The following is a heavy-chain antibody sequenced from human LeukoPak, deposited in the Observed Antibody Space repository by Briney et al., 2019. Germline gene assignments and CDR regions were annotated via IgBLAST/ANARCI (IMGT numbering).Heavy chain of an antibody. Sequence: ESGGSLRLSCAASGFTFSDYYMSWIRQAPGKGLEWVSYISSSSSHTTYADSVKGRFTISRDNAKNSLSLQVNSLRADDTAVYYCARVGSIAAAGTPDYWGQGTLVTVSS. V-gene: IGHV3-11*06. CDR2: ISSSSSHT. CDR3: ARVGSIAAAGTPDY. D-gene: IGHD6-13*01. CDR1: GFTFSDYY. J-gene: IGHJ4*02.